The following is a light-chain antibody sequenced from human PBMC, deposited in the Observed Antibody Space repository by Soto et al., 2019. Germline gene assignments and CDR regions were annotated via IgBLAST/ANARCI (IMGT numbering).Light chain of an antibody. CDR1: QNLGSSY. Sequence: EIVLTQSPGTLSLSPGERATLSCRASQNLGSSYLAWYQQKPGQPPRLLIYGASSRATGIPDRFSGSGSGTDFTLTISRLEPEDVAVYYCQQYGSSPTFGQGTKVEIK. J-gene: IGKJ1*01. CDR3: QQYGSSPT. V-gene: IGKV3-20*01. CDR2: GAS.